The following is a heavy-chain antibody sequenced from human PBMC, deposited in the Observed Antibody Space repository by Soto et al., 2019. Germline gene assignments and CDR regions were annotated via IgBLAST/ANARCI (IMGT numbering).Heavy chain of an antibody. CDR3: AKDPPAYSSSSGGDY. CDR1: GFTFSSYA. V-gene: IGHV3-30*18. Sequence: GGSLRLSCAASGFTFSSYAMSLVRQAQGKGLEWVAVISYDGSNKYYADSVKGRFTISRDNSKNTLYLQMNSLRAEDTAVYYYAKDPPAYSSSSGGDYWGQGTLVTVSS. J-gene: IGHJ4*02. D-gene: IGHD6-6*01. CDR2: ISYDGSNK.